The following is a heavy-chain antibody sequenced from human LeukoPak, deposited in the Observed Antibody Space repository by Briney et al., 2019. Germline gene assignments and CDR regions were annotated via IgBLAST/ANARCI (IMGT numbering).Heavy chain of an antibody. Sequence: ASVKVSCKASGYTFTSYYMHWVRQAPGQGLEWMGIINPSGGSTSYAQKFQGRVTMTRDMSTSTVYMELSRMRSDDTDVYYCARDRWVPGGRSGSVDYWGQGTLVTVSS. V-gene: IGHV1-46*01. D-gene: IGHD3-3*01. CDR1: GYTFTSYY. CDR3: ARDRWVPGGRSGSVDY. CDR2: INPSGGST. J-gene: IGHJ4*02.